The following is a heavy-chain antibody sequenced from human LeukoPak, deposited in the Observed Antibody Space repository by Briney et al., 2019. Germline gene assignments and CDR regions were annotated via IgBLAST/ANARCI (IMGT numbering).Heavy chain of an antibody. CDR1: GYTFITYG. CDR3: ARVAGVSYNYFDS. CDR2: ITPYNGDT. J-gene: IGHJ4*02. D-gene: IGHD1-26*01. V-gene: IGHV1-18*01. Sequence: ASVTVSSKASGYTFITYGITWVRQAPGQGLEWMGWITPYNGDTNYAQNLQDRVTMTTDTSTSTAYMELRSLRSDDTAVYFCARVAGVSYNYFDSWGQGTLVTVSS.